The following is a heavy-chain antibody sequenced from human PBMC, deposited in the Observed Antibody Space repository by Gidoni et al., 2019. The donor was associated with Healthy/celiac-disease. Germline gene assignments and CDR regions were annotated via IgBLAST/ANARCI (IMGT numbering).Heavy chain of an antibody. CDR2: FSSSSSTL. Sequence: AASGFTFSSYSMNWVRQAPGKGLEWVSYFSSSSSTLYYADSVKGRFTISRDNAKNSLYLQMNSLRAEDTAVYYCARATPRGYCSGGSCFAQPAHSPYFYWGQGTLVTVSS. V-gene: IGHV3-48*01. J-gene: IGHJ4*02. CDR1: GFTFSSYS. CDR3: ARATPRGYCSGGSCFAQPAHSPYFY. D-gene: IGHD2-15*01.